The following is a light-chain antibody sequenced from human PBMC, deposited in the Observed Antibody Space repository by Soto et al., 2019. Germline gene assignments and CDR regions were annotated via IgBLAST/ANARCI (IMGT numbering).Light chain of an antibody. CDR2: GNS. J-gene: IGLJ1*01. Sequence: QSVLTQPPSVSGAPGQRVTISCTGSSSNIGAGYDVHWYQQLPGTAPKLLIYGNSNRPAGVPDRFSGSKSGTSASLAITGLQAEHEGDYYCQAYDRSLSGYVFGTGTKVTVL. CDR1: SSNIGAGYD. V-gene: IGLV1-40*01. CDR3: QAYDRSLSGYV.